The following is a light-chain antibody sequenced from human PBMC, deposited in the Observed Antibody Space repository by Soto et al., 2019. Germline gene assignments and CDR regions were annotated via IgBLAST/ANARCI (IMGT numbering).Light chain of an antibody. CDR1: QSLSSW. J-gene: IGKJ1*01. CDR3: LQYNSYWT. V-gene: IGKV1-5*03. CDR2: KTS. Sequence: DIQMTQSPSTLSASVGDRVTITCRASQSLSSWLAWYQQKPGKAPKVLIYKTSSLESGVPSRFSGSGSGTEFTLTISSLQPDDFATYYGLQYNSYWTCGQGTKVEIK.